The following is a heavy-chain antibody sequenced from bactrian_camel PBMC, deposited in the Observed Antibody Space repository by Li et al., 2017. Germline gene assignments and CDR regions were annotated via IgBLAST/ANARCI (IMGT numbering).Heavy chain of an antibody. CDR2: IATGGGKL. Sequence: HVQLVESGGGSVQAGGSLVLSCAVSGNERDTACVAWFRQAPGAERKRIANIATGGGKLYYADSVKGRFTISQDITKTTVYLQMARLQPEDTAMYYCAAAMGGWVVAGPMDPDEMHYWGQGTQVTVS. D-gene: IGHD1*01. J-gene: IGHJ4*01. V-gene: IGHV3S1*01. CDR3: AAAMGGWVVAGPMDPDEMHY. CDR1: GNERDTAC.